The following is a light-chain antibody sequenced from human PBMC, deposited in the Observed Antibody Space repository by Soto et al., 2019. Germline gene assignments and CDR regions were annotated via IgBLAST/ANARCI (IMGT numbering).Light chain of an antibody. J-gene: IGLJ1*01. CDR1: SNDVGGYNY. CDR3: SSYTGSNIRYV. V-gene: IGLV2-14*01. CDR2: EVS. Sequence: QSVLTQPASVSGSPGQSITISCTGTSNDVGGYNYVSWYQHHPGKAPKLMIYEVSDRPSGVSNRFSGSKSGNTASLTISGLHAEDEADYYCSSYTGSNIRYVFGTGTKVTVL.